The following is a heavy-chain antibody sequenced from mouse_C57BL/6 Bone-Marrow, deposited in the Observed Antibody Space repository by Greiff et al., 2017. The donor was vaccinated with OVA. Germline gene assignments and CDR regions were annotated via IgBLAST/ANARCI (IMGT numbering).Heavy chain of an antibody. CDR2: IDPENGDT. D-gene: IGHD2-5*01. J-gene: IGHJ2*01. V-gene: IGHV14-4*01. Sequence: VQLQQSGAELVRPGASVKLSCTASGFNINDDYMHWVKQRPEQGLEWIGWIDPENGDTEYASKFQGKATITADTSSNTAYLQLSSLTSEDTAVYYCTTDYSNYALYYFDYWGKGTTLTVSS. CDR3: TTDYSNYALYYFDY. CDR1: GFNINDDY.